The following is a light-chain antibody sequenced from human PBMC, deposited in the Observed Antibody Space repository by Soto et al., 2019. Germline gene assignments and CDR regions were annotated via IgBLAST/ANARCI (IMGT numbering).Light chain of an antibody. V-gene: IGKV3-20*01. CDR2: AAF. Sequence: EIVLTQSPGTLSLSPGERATLSCRASQNIDGNFLVWHQQKPGEARRLLINAAFTRATGITYRFSGSGSGTDFHLNSSRLDPEDFAVYYCQQDGASSFSFGGGTKVEIK. J-gene: IGKJ4*01. CDR1: QNIDGNF. CDR3: QQDGASSFS.